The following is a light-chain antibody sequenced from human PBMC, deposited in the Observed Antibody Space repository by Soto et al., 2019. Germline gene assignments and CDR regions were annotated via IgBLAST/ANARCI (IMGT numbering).Light chain of an antibody. CDR3: QHYNSYSEA. CDR2: KAS. CDR1: QTISSW. V-gene: IGKV1-5*03. J-gene: IGKJ1*01. Sequence: DIQMTQSPSTLSGSVGDRGTITCRASQTISSWLAWYQRKPGKAPKLLIYKASTLKSGVPSRFSGSGSGTEFTLTICSLQPEYFASYYCQHYNSYSEAFGQGTKV.